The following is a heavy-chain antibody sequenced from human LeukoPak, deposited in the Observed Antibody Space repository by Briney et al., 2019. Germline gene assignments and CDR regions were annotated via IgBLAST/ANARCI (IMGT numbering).Heavy chain of an antibody. CDR2: IYYSGST. V-gene: IGHV4-39*01. CDR1: GGSISSSSYY. CDR3: ASIAARREYYFDY. D-gene: IGHD6-6*01. Sequence: SETLSLTCTVSGGSISSSSYYWGWIRQPPGKGLEWIGSIYYSGSTYYNPSLKSRVTISVDTSKNQFSLKLSSVTAADTAVYYCASIAARREYYFDYWGQGTLVTVSS. J-gene: IGHJ4*02.